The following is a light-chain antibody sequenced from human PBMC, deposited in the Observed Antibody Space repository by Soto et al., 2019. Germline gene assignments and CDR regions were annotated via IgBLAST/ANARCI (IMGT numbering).Light chain of an antibody. CDR3: QQYDNLPRA. V-gene: IGKV1-33*01. CDR2: DAS. Sequence: DIQMTQSPSSLSASVGDRVTIACQASQDISNYLHWYQQKPGKAPKXLIYDASNLETGVPSRFSGSGSGTDFTFTISSLQPEDIATYYCQQYDNLPRAFGGGTKVDIK. CDR1: QDISNY. J-gene: IGKJ4*01.